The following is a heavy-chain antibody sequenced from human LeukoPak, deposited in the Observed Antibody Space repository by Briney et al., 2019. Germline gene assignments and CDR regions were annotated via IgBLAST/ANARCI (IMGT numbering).Heavy chain of an antibody. CDR1: EFTFSSYA. CDR2: ISGSGGST. D-gene: IGHD1-26*01. V-gene: IGHV3-23*01. CDR3: ARDRGSYFPPDY. J-gene: IGHJ4*02. Sequence: GGSLRLSCAASEFTFSSYAMSWVRQAPGKGLEWVSAISGSGGSTYYADSVKGRFTISRDNAKNSLYLQMNSLRAEDTAIYYCARDRGSYFPPDYWGQGTLVTVSS.